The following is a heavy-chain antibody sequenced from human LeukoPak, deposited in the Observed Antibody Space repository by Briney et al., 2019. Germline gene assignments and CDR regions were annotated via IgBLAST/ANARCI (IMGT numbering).Heavy chain of an antibody. CDR2: IKQDGGEK. D-gene: IGHD6-13*01. CDR3: ARDGTAAGLYFDL. J-gene: IGHJ4*01. V-gene: IGHV3-7*01. CDR1: GFIFSDYW. Sequence: GESLRLSCGVSGFIFSDYWMNWVRQAPGKGLEWVASIKQDGGEKSYVDSVKGRFTISRDNAKNSLYLQMSSLRAEDTAVYYCARDGTAAGLYFDLWGQGTQVTVSS.